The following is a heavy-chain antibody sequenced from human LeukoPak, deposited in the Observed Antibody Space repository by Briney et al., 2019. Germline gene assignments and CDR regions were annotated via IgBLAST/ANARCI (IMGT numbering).Heavy chain of an antibody. D-gene: IGHD1-1*01. CDR1: GGSISSYY. CDR3: ARMYSTTGPLY. CDR2: IYYSGST. Sequence: SETLSLTCTVSGGSISSYYWSWIRQPPGNGLEWIGYIYYSGSTNYNPSLKSRVTISVDPSKNQFSLKLSSVTAADTAVYYCARMYSTTGPLYWGQGTLVTVSS. V-gene: IGHV4-59*01. J-gene: IGHJ4*02.